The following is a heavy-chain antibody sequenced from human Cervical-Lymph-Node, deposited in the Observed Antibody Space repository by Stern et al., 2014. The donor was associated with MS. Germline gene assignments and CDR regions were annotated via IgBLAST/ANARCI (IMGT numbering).Heavy chain of an antibody. Sequence: QLVQSGPEVKKPGTSVKVSCKASGFTFTSSAVQWVRQARGQRLEWMGWIVVGSGNTNYAQKFQERVTITRDVSTSTAYMELSSLGSDDTAVYYCAAGRNYDYVWGSYRYRFDYWGQGTLVTVSS. J-gene: IGHJ4*02. CDR2: IVVGSGNT. CDR3: AAGRNYDYVWGSYRYRFDY. D-gene: IGHD3-16*02. V-gene: IGHV1-58*01. CDR1: GFTFTSSA.